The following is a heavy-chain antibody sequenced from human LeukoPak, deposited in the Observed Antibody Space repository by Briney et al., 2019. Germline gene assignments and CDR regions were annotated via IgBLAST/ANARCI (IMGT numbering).Heavy chain of an antibody. Sequence: PGGSLRLSCAASGFTFSSYWMSWVRQAPGKGLEWVANIKQDGSEKYYVDSVKGRFTISRDNAKNSLYLQMNSLRAEDTAVYYCAGDWYRAGTREDYFDYWGQGTLVTVSS. CDR2: IKQDGSEK. V-gene: IGHV3-7*01. D-gene: IGHD6-19*01. J-gene: IGHJ4*02. CDR3: AGDWYRAGTREDYFDY. CDR1: GFTFSSYW.